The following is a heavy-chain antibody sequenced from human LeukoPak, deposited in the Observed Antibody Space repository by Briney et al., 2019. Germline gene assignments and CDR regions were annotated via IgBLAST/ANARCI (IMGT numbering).Heavy chain of an antibody. CDR3: ARGTNWSPLDFDY. V-gene: IGHV3-74*01. CDR2: IASDGSST. D-gene: IGHD1-20*01. CDR1: GFTFSSYW. Sequence: GGSLRLSCAASGFTFSSYWMNWVRQAPGKGLVWVSRIASDGSSTTYADSVKGRFSISRDNAKNTLYLQMNSLRVEDTAVYYCARGTNWSPLDFDYWGQGTLVTVSS. J-gene: IGHJ4*02.